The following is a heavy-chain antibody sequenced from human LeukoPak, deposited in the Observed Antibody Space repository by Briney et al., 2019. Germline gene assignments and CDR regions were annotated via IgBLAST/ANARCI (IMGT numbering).Heavy chain of an antibody. CDR3: ARGPTRYCSGGSCYSGNYYYYYYGMDV. CDR1: GGSFSGYY. D-gene: IGHD2-15*01. Sequence: PSETLSLTCAVYGGSFSGYYWSWIRQPPGKGLEWIGEINHSGSTNYNPSLKSRVTISVDTSKNQFSLKLSSVTAADTAVYYCARGPTRYCSGGSCYSGNYYYYYYGMDVWGQGTTVTVSS. CDR2: INHSGST. V-gene: IGHV4-34*01. J-gene: IGHJ6*02.